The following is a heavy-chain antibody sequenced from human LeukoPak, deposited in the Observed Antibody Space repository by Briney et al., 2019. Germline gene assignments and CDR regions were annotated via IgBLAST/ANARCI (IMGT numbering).Heavy chain of an antibody. J-gene: IGHJ4*02. CDR1: GFTFSSYA. D-gene: IGHD3-22*01. Sequence: GGSLRPSCAASGFTFSSYAMSWVRQAPGKGLEWVSAISGSGGSTYYADSVKGRFAISRDNSKNTLYLQMNSLRAEDAAVYYCAPAHYYDSSRWGGFDYWGQGTLVTVSS. CDR2: ISGSGGST. CDR3: APAHYYDSSRWGGFDY. V-gene: IGHV3-23*01.